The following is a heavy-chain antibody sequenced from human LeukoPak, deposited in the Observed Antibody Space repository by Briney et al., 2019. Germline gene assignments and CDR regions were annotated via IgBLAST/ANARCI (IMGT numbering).Heavy chain of an antibody. CDR1: GGSISSHY. CDR3: ARSTDSSGYYFEAIFDY. Sequence: SETLSLNCTVSGGSISSHYWSWIRQPPGKGPEWIGYIYYSGSTNYNPSLKSRVTISVDTSKNQFSLKLSSVTAADTAVYYCARSTDSSGYYFEAIFDYWGQGTLVTVSS. CDR2: IYYSGST. J-gene: IGHJ4*02. D-gene: IGHD3-22*01. V-gene: IGHV4-59*11.